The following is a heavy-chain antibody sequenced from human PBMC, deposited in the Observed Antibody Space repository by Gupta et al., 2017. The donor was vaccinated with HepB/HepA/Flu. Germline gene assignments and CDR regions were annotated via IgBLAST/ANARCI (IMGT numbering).Heavy chain of an antibody. D-gene: IGHD3-10*01. Sequence: SGFTVSNNYMSWVRQAPGKGLEWVSIIHSDGTTSYADSVKGRFTVSRDNSKNTLYLQMNSLRAEDTAVYYCARDTSSYYRADYWGQGTLVTVSS. J-gene: IGHJ4*02. CDR3: ARDTSSYYRADY. CDR2: IHSDGTT. CDR1: GFTVSNNY. V-gene: IGHV3-66*01.